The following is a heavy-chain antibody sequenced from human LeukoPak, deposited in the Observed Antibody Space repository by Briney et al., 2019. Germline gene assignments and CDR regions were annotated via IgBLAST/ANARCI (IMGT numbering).Heavy chain of an antibody. V-gene: IGHV4-30-4*02. CDR2: IYYSGST. Sequence: SETLSLTCTVSGGSISSGDYYWSWIRQPPGKGLEWIGYIYYSGSTYYNPSLKSRVTISVDTSKNQFSLKLSSVTAADTAVYYCARNDYVWGSPGWFDPWGQGTLVTVSS. CDR3: ARNDYVWGSPGWFDP. CDR1: GGSISSGDYY. J-gene: IGHJ5*02. D-gene: IGHD3-16*01.